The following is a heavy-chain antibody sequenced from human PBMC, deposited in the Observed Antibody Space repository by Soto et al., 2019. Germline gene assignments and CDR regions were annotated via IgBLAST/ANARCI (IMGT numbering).Heavy chain of an antibody. CDR2: IYPGGST. J-gene: IGHJ5*02. CDR3: VRALRHTAMVYPWFDP. CDR1: GGSISNYY. Sequence: SETLSLTCSVSGGSISNYYWSWIRQSAGKGLEWIGRIYPGGSTNYNPSLRSRVTMSGDTSKNQVSLGLTSVTAADTAVYYCVRALRHTAMVYPWFDPWGQGTLVTVSS. D-gene: IGHD5-18*01. V-gene: IGHV4-4*07.